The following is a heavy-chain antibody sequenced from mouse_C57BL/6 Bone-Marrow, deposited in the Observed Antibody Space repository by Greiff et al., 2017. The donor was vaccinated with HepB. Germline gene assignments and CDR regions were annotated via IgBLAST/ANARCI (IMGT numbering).Heavy chain of an antibody. CDR1: GYTFTSYG. J-gene: IGHJ1*03. D-gene: IGHD1-1*01. CDR2: IYPRSGTT. V-gene: IGHV1-81*01. Sequence: QVQLKESGAELARPGASVKLSCKASGYTFTSYGISWVKQRTGQGLEWIGEIYPRSGTTYYNEKFKGKATLTADKSSSTAYMELRSLTSEDSAVYFCAREMITTGYFDVWGTGTTVTVSS. CDR3: AREMITTGYFDV.